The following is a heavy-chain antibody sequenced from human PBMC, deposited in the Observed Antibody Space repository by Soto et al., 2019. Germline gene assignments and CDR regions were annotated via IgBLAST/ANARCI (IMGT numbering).Heavy chain of an antibody. CDR3: AKLTYSGPIDY. V-gene: IGHV3-30*18. CDR2: ISYDGSNK. D-gene: IGHD2-15*01. Sequence: QVQLVESGGGVVQPGRSLRLSCAASGFTFSSYGMHWVRQAPGKGLEWVAVISYDGSNKYYADSVKGRFTISRDNSKNTLYRQMNILRAEDTAVYYCAKLTYSGPIDYWGQGTLVPGSS. CDR1: GFTFSSYG. J-gene: IGHJ4*02.